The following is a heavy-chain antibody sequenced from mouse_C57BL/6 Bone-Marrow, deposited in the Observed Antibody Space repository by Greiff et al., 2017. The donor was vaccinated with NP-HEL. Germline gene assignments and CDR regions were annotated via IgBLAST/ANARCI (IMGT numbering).Heavy chain of an antibody. V-gene: IGHV5-17*01. CDR3: ARDYDPEGFAY. CDR1: GFTFSDYG. D-gene: IGHD2-4*01. CDR2: ISSGSSTI. J-gene: IGHJ3*01. Sequence: EVKLVESGGGLVKPGGSLKLSCAASGFTFSDYGMHWVRQAPEKGLEWVAYISSGSSTIYYADTVKGRFTISRDNAKNTLFLQMTSLRSEDTAMYYCARDYDPEGFAYWGQGTLVTVSA.